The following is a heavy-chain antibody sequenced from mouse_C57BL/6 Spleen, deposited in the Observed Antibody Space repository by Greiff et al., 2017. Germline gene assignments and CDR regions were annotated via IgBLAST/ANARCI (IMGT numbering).Heavy chain of an antibody. J-gene: IGHJ1*03. Sequence: EVKLMESGGGLVKPGGSLKLSCAASGFTFSSYAMSWVRQTPEKRLEWVATISDGGSYTYYPDNVKGRFTISRDNAKNNLYLQMSHLKSEDTAMYYCARDPLITTVVATGYFDVWGTGTTVTVSS. CDR2: ISDGGSYT. D-gene: IGHD1-1*01. CDR3: ARDPLITTVVATGYFDV. V-gene: IGHV5-4*01. CDR1: GFTFSSYA.